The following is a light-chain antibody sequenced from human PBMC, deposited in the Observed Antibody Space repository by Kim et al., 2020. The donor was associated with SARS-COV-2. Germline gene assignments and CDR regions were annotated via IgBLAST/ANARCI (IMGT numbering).Light chain of an antibody. CDR2: DAS. J-gene: IGKJ4*01. CDR3: QQYQNLPLT. V-gene: IGKV1-33*01. Sequence: DIQMTQSPSSLSASVGDRVTITCQASHDISNYLKWYQQKPGKAPKLLIYDASNLEKGVPSRFSGSGSGTDFTFTISSLQPEDIATYYCQQYQNLPLTFGGGTKVDIK. CDR1: HDISNY.